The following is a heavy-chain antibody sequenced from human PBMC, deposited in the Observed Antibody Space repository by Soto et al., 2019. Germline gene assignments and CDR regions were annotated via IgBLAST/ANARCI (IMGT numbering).Heavy chain of an antibody. D-gene: IGHD1-26*01. J-gene: IGHJ4*02. CDR3: ARGGAMGVDY. Sequence: EMQLVESGGGLVQPGGSLRLSCAGSGLTFRNDWLSWVRQAPGKGLEWVANINQDGSERYYVDSVRGRFTISRDNVENTVYLHVNTLRDEDTAVYYCARGGAMGVDYWGQGTLVTVSS. V-gene: IGHV3-7*01. CDR2: INQDGSER. CDR1: GLTFRNDW.